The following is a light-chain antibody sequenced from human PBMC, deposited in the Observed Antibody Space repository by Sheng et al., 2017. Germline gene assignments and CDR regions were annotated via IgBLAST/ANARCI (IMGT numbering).Light chain of an antibody. CDR3: SSYTSSTTGV. V-gene: IGLV1-47*01. J-gene: IGLJ1*01. CDR2: RNN. CDR1: SSNIGSNY. Sequence: QSVLTQPPSASGTPGQRVTISCSGSSSNIGSNYVYWYQQLPGTAPKLLIYRNNQRPSGVPDRFSGSKSGTSASLAISGLRSEDEADYYCSSYTSSTTGVFGTGTKVTVL.